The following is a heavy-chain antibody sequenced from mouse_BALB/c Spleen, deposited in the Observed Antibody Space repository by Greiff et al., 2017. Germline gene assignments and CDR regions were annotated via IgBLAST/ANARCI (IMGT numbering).Heavy chain of an antibody. D-gene: IGHD2-1*01. Sequence: DVKLQESGPGLVKPSQSLSLTCTVTGYSITSDYAWNWIRQFPGNKLEWMGYISYSGSTSYNPSLKSRISITRDTSKNQFFLQLNSVTTEDTATYYCARRENLLAFAYWGQGTLVTVSA. CDR1: GYSITSDYA. J-gene: IGHJ3*01. V-gene: IGHV3-2*02. CDR3: ARRENLLAFAY. CDR2: ISYSGST.